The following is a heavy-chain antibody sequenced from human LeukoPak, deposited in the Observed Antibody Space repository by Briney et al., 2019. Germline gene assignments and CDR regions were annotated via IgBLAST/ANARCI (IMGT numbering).Heavy chain of an antibody. D-gene: IGHD4-17*01. CDR2: ISAYNGNT. CDR1: GYTFTSYG. J-gene: IGHJ4*02. CDR3: ARGVVRGDYQSPGGY. Sequence: ASVKVSCKASGYTFTSYGISWVRQAPGQGLEWMGWISAYNGNTNYARKLQGRVTMTTDTSTSTAYMELRSLRSDDTAVYYCARGVVRGDYQSPGGYWGQGTLVTVSS. V-gene: IGHV1-18*04.